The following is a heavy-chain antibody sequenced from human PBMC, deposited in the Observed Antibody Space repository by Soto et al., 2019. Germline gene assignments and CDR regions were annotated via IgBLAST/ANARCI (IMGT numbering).Heavy chain of an antibody. CDR2: ISSSSSYI. CDR1: GFTFSSYS. J-gene: IGHJ6*02. V-gene: IGHV3-21*01. Sequence: GGSLRLSCAASGFTFSSYSMNWVRQAPGKGLEWVSSISSSSSYIYYADSVKGRFTISRDNAKNSLYLQMNSLRAEDTAVYYCARDFEVGGMDVWGQGTTVTVSS. D-gene: IGHD3-9*01. CDR3: ARDFEVGGMDV.